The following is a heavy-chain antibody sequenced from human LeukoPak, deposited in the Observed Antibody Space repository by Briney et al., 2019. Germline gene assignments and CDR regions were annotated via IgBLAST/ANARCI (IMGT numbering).Heavy chain of an antibody. CDR3: AKSHGAFYSIMYYFDY. D-gene: IGHD3-16*01. CDR2: ISGSGGST. Sequence: GGSLRLSCAASGFTFSSYAMSWVRQAPGKGLEWVSAISGSGGSTYYADSVKGRFTISRDNSKNTLYLQMNSLRAEDTAVYYCAKSHGAFYSIMYYFDYWGQGTLVTVSS. J-gene: IGHJ4*02. CDR1: GFTFSSYA. V-gene: IGHV3-23*01.